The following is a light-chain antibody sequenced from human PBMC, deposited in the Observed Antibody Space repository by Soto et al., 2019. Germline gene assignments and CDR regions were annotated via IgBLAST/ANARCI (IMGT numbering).Light chain of an antibody. CDR1: SSDVGIYNL. Sequence: QSVLTQPASVSGSPGQSITISCTGTSSDVGIYNLVSWYQQHPGKAPKFMIYEVTKRPSGVSNRFSGSKSGNTASLTISGLQAEDEADYYCCSFAGSTTGVFGGGTKLTVL. J-gene: IGLJ3*02. CDR3: CSFAGSTTGV. CDR2: EVT. V-gene: IGLV2-23*02.